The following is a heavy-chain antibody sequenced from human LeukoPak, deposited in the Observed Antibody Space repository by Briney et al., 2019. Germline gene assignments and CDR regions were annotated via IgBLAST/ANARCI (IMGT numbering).Heavy chain of an antibody. CDR1: GFSLSSYA. CDR3: ARGYYYGSGESGFDY. V-gene: IGHV3-48*01. CDR2: ISSSSGTI. D-gene: IGHD3-10*01. J-gene: IGHJ4*02. Sequence: GGSLRLSCAASGFSLSSYAMHWVRQAPGMGLEWVSYISSSSGTIYYADSVKGRFTISRDNAKNSLYLQMNSLRAEDTAVYYCARGYYYGSGESGFDYWGQGTLVTVSS.